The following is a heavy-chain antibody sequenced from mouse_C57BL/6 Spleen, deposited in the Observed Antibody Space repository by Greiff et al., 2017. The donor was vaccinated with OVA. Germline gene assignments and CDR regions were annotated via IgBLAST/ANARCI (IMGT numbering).Heavy chain of an antibody. Sequence: VQLQQSGAELVRPGSSVKLSCKASGYTFPSYWMHWVKQRPIQGLEWIGNIDPSDSETHYNQKFKDKATLTVDKSSSTAYMQLSSLTSEDSAVYYCSRDGSSYDYAMDYWGQGTSVTVSS. CDR2: IDPSDSET. CDR3: SRDGSSYDYAMDY. D-gene: IGHD1-1*01. CDR1: GYTFPSYW. J-gene: IGHJ4*01. V-gene: IGHV1-52*01.